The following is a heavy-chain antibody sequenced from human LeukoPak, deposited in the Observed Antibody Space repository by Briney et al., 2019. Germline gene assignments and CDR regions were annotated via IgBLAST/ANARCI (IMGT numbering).Heavy chain of an antibody. J-gene: IGHJ4*02. V-gene: IGHV3-23*01. D-gene: IGHD4-11*01. CDR2: ISGSGGNT. CDR1: GFTFSNYA. CDR3: ATDRPHPSNEPPNFDY. Sequence: GGSLRLSCAASGFTFSNYAMSWVRQAPGKGLEWVSAISGSGGNTYYADSVKGRFTISRDNSKNTLYLQMNSLRAEDTAVYYCATDRPHPSNEPPNFDYWGQGSLVTVSS.